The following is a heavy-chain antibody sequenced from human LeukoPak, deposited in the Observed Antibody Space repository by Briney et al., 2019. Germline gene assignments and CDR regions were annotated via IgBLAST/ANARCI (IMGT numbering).Heavy chain of an antibody. V-gene: IGHV3-48*04. J-gene: IGHJ5*02. CDR3: ARVKYGSGSSFFDP. CDR1: GFTFSSYS. Sequence: TGGSLRLSCAASGFTFSSYSMNWVRQAPGKGLEWVSYISSSSSTIYCADSVKGRFTISRDNAKNSLYLQMNSLRAEDTAVYYCARVKYGSGSSFFDPWGQGTLVTVSS. D-gene: IGHD3-10*01. CDR2: ISSSSSTI.